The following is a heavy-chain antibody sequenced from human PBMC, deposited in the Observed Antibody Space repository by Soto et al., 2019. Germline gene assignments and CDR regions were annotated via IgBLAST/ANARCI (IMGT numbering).Heavy chain of an antibody. CDR1: GFRFRSFT. CDR3: TRDASRDSSARGWFDP. CDR2: ISSNSVYI. Sequence: GWSLRLSWAASGFRFRSFTMNWVRQAPGKGLEWVSTISSNSVYIYYTDALRGRFTISRDNAKNSLHLQMNSLRAEDTAVYYCTRDASRDSSARGWFDPWGPGTLVTVSS. V-gene: IGHV3-21*01. J-gene: IGHJ5*02. D-gene: IGHD6-13*01.